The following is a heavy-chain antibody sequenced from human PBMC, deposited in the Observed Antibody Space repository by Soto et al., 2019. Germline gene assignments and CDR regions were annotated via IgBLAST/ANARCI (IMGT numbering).Heavy chain of an antibody. J-gene: IGHJ4*02. CDR3: AREPRYCSRGSCYMYYFDY. Sequence: SQTLSLTCAISGDTVSSDSAAWSWIRQSPSRGLEWLGWTYYRSRWFSAYAPSVKSRITINPDTSKNQFSLQLNSVTPEDTAVYYCAREPRYCSRGSCYMYYFDYWGQGSLVTVSS. CDR1: GDTVSSDSAA. D-gene: IGHD2-15*01. V-gene: IGHV6-1*01. CDR2: TYYRSRWFS.